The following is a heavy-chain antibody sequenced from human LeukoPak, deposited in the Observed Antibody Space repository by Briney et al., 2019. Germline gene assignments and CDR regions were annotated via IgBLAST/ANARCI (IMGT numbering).Heavy chain of an antibody. CDR2: ITGDGRST. CDR1: AFTLSSYA. Sequence: PGRSLTLSCAPSAFTLSSYAMNWVRQAPGKGLEGVSAITGDGRSTYAADAVKGRFTISRDNSQNTQSLQWNSLRAEDTAVYYCAKDVIGGSGYYVYWGEGTLVTVSS. J-gene: IGHJ4*02. D-gene: IGHD3-22*01. CDR3: AKDVIGGSGYYVY. V-gene: IGHV3-23*01.